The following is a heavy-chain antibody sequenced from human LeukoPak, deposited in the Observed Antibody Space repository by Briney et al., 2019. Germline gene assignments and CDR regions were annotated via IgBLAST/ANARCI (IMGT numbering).Heavy chain of an antibody. CDR1: GFTFSSYG. V-gene: IGHV3-23*01. D-gene: IGHD1-26*01. CDR3: AKDQSSGTYYDY. CDR2: ISGSGGST. J-gene: IGHJ4*02. Sequence: GGSLRLSCAASGFTFSSYGMSWVRHAPGEGLEWVSAISGSGGSTYYADSVKGRFTISRDNSRNTLYLQMNRLTAEDTAVYFCAKDQSSGTYYDYWGQGTLVTVSS.